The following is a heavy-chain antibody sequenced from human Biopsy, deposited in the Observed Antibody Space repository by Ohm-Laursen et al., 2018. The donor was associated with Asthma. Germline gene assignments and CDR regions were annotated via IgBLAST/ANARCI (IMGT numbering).Heavy chain of an antibody. CDR2: VSHTGST. J-gene: IGHJ5*02. CDR1: GGSIRSHD. V-gene: IGHV4-59*11. Sequence: GTLSLTCTVSGGSIRSHDWTWIRLPPGKGLEYIGDVSHTGSTNYNPSLKSRVTMSLDTPKSQFSLRLTSVTPADTAVYYCARLADCSGGACYSYGWFDPRGQGTRVTVSS. D-gene: IGHD2-15*01. CDR3: ARLADCSGGACYSYGWFDP.